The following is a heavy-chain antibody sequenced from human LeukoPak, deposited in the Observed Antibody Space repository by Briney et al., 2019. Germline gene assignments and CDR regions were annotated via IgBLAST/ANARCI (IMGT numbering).Heavy chain of an antibody. CDR1: GFTFSSYD. J-gene: IGHJ4*02. CDR3: ATDSSLSGFDY. CDR2: IGTAGDT. V-gene: IGHV3-13*01. D-gene: IGHD6-13*01. Sequence: PGGSLRLSCAASGFTFSSYDMHWVRQATGKGLERVSAIGTAGDTYYPGSVKGRFTISRENAKNSLYLQMNSLRAEDTAVYYCATDSSLSGFDYWGQGTLVTVSS.